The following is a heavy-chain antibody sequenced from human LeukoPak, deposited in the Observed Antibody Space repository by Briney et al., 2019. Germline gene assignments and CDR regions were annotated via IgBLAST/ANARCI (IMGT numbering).Heavy chain of an antibody. CDR1: GFTFSTYG. D-gene: IGHD4-11*01. V-gene: IGHV3-30*03. CDR3: ARGPYSDYLDYYYDMDV. CDR2: TSYDGSTK. J-gene: IGHJ6*02. Sequence: GGSLRLSCAASGFTFSTYGMHWVRQAPGKGLDWVAFTSYDGSTKYYADSVQGRFTISRDNSKNTLYLQMNSLRAEDTAVYYCARGPYSDYLDYYYDMDVWGQGTTVTVSS.